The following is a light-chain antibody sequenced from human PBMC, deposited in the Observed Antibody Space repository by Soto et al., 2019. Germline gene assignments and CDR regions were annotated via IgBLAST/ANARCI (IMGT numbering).Light chain of an antibody. V-gene: IGKV1-5*03. Sequence: IQTTQSPSTLSASVVDIVTITCRSSQSISTWLAWYQQKPGKAPKLLIYKASSLESGVPSRFIASGSGTEFTLTISSLQHDDFATHYCQHYNTFSFYTFGQGTKVDNK. CDR1: QSISTW. CDR3: QHYNTFSFYT. J-gene: IGKJ2*01. CDR2: KAS.